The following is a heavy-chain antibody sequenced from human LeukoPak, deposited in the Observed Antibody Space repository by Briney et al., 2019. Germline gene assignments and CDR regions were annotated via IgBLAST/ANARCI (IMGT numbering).Heavy chain of an antibody. CDR3: ASGDMGELLYYFDY. D-gene: IGHD1-26*01. Sequence: SETLSLTCTVSGGSISSSSYYWGWIRQPPGKGLEWIGSIYYSGSTYYNPSLKSRVTISVDTSKNQFSLKLSSVTAADTAVYYCASGDMGELLYYFDYWGQGTLVTVSS. V-gene: IGHV4-39*01. J-gene: IGHJ4*02. CDR1: GGSISSSSYY. CDR2: IYYSGST.